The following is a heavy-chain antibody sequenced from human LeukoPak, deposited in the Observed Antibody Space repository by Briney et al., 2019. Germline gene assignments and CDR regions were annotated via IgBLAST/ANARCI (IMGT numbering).Heavy chain of an antibody. V-gene: IGHV3-74*01. CDR3: ATSGYSGYDPGYGMDV. J-gene: IGHJ6*02. D-gene: IGHD5-12*01. Sequence: TGGSLRLSCAASGFTFSSYWMHWVRQAPGKGLVWVSRINSDGSSTSYADSVKGRFTISRDNAKNTLYLQMNSLRAEDTAVYYCATSGYSGYDPGYGMDVWGQGTTVTVSS. CDR1: GFTFSSYW. CDR2: INSDGSST.